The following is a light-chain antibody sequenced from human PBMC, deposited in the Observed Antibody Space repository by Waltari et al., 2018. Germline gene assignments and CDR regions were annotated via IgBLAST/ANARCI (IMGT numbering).Light chain of an antibody. CDR2: GAS. CDR1: QSISSN. CDR3: QQYNNWPRT. V-gene: IGKV3-15*01. Sequence: ELVMTQSPATLSVSPGERVTLSCRASQSISSNLVWYQQKPGQALRLLIYGASTRATSIPARFSGSGSGTEFTLTISSMQSEDFAVYYCQQYNNWPRTFGQGTKLEIK. J-gene: IGKJ2*01.